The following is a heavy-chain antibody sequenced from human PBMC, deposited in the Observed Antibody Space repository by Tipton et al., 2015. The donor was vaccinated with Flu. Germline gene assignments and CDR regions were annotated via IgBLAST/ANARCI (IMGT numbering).Heavy chain of an antibody. CDR1: GFIFSDYW. Sequence: LRLSCAASGFIFSDYWMAWVRQAPGKGLEWIGNVHRTGSPYYNPSLRSRVTIAVDGPKNQFSLRLTSVTAADTAVYYCARRDYSNYVSEPKNWFDPWGQGTLVTVSS. J-gene: IGHJ5*02. CDR3: ARRDYSNYVSEPKNWFDP. V-gene: IGHV4-38-2*01. CDR2: VHRTGSP. D-gene: IGHD4-11*01.